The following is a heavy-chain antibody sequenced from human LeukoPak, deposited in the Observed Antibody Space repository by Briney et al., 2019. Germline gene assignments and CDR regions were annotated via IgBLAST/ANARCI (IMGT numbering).Heavy chain of an antibody. V-gene: IGHV3-48*04. CDR2: ISSSSGTI. Sequence: GGSLRLSCAASGFTFSSYSMNWVRQAPGKGLEWVSYISSSSGTIYYADSVKGRFTISRDNAKNSLYLQMNSLRAEDTAVYYCARGSLVHYYGSGSYRIRAGFDSWGQGTLVTVSS. D-gene: IGHD3-10*01. CDR1: GFTFSSYS. CDR3: ARGSLVHYYGSGSYRIRAGFDS. J-gene: IGHJ4*02.